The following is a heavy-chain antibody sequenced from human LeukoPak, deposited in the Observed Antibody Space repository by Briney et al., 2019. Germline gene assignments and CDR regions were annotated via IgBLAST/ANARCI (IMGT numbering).Heavy chain of an antibody. CDR2: ISRSSSTI. V-gene: IGHV3-48*01. CDR1: GFTFSSYS. J-gene: IGHJ4*02. Sequence: PGGSLRLSCAASGFTFSSYSMNWVRQAPGKGLEWVSQISRSSSTIYYADSVKGRFTISRDNAKNSLYLQMNSLRAEDTAVYYCARDRTVVVDYWGQGTLVTVSS. CDR3: ARDRTVVVDY. D-gene: IGHD4-23*01.